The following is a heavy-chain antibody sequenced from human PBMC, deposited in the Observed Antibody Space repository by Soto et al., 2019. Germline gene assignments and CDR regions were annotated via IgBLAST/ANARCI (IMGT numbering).Heavy chain of an antibody. Sequence: QITLKESGAPLVKPTQTLTLTCTFSGFSLSTSGVGVGWIRQPPGKALEWLALIYWDDGKRYSPSLKSRLTITKDTTKNRVVITLTTMDPVDTATYYCARARHPYYWGGGAVWSHATAVTVS. CDR1: GFSLSTSGVG. J-gene: IGHJ6*02. CDR2: IYWDDGK. CDR3: ARARHPYYWGGGAV. V-gene: IGHV2-5*02. D-gene: IGHD1-26*01.